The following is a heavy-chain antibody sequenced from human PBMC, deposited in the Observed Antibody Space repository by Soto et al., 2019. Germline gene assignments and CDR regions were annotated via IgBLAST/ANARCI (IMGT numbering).Heavy chain of an antibody. V-gene: IGHV3-13*04. CDR2: IGTAGDT. D-gene: IGHD1-26*01. Sequence: PGGSLRLSCAASGFTFSSYDMHWVRQATGKGLEWVSAIGTAGDTYYPGSVKGRFTISRENAKNSLYLQMNSLRAGDTAVYYCARGIVGATTPIFDYWGQGTLVTVSS. J-gene: IGHJ4*02. CDR3: ARGIVGATTPIFDY. CDR1: GFTFSSYD.